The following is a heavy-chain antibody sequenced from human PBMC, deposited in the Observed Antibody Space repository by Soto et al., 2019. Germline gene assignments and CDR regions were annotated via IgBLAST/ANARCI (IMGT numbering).Heavy chain of an antibody. D-gene: IGHD2-21*01. Sequence: QVQLQESGPGLVKPSQTLSLTCTVSGGSISSGGYYWSWIRQHPGKGLEWIGYIYYSGSNYYNPSLESRVTISVDTSKNQAFLKLSSVTAADTAVYYCARERNGVMRVWGQGTPVAVSS. J-gene: IGHJ6*02. CDR3: ARERNGVMRV. CDR2: IYYSGSN. V-gene: IGHV4-31*03. CDR1: GGSISSGGYY.